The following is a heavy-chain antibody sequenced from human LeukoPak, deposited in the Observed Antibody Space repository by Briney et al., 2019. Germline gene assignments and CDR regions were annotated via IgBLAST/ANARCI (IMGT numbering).Heavy chain of an antibody. CDR3: ALDIDYYGSGSYCP. D-gene: IGHD3-10*01. CDR1: GYTFTGYY. CDR2: INPNSGGT. J-gene: IGHJ5*02. Sequence: ASVKVSCKASGYTFTGYYMHWVRQAPGQGLEWMGWINPNSGGTNYAQKFQGRVTMTRDTSISTAYMELSSLRSEDTAVYYCALDIDYYGSGSYCPWGQGTLVTVSS. V-gene: IGHV1-2*02.